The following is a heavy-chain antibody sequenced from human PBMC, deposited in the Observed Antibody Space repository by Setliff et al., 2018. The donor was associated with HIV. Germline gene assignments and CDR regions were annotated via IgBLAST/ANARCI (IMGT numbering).Heavy chain of an antibody. CDR3: ARPGAEFDFWNGCFYYYYMDV. CDR2: ITSSSKSA. CDR1: GFTFNTYT. Sequence: PGGSLRLSCAASGFTFNTYTMNWVRQAPGRGPEWVSSITSSSKSAYYADAVKGRFTISRDNAKNLLYLQMTNLTAEDTATYYCARPGAEFDFWNGCFYYYYMDVWGKGTAVTVSS. V-gene: IGHV3-21*06. D-gene: IGHD3-3*01. J-gene: IGHJ6*03.